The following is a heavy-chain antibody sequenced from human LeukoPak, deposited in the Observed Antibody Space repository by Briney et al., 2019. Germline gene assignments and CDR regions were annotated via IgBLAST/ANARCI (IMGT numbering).Heavy chain of an antibody. V-gene: IGHV4-4*07. J-gene: IGHJ6*03. D-gene: IGHD1-26*01. Sequence: SETLSLTCTVSGDSISSYYWSWIRQPAGKGLEWIGRIYTSGSTNYNPSLKSRVTISVDTSKNQFSLKLSSVTAADTAVYYCARGLRDSGSYYYYYMDVWGKGTTVTISS. CDR2: IYTSGST. CDR3: ARGLRDSGSYYYYYMDV. CDR1: GDSISSYY.